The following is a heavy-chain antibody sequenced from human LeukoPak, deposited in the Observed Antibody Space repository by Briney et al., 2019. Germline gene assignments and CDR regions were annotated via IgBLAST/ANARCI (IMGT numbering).Heavy chain of an antibody. CDR1: GFTFSSYG. CDR3: ARDPEWELLYFDY. J-gene: IGHJ4*02. CDR2: IWYDGSNK. D-gene: IGHD1-26*01. Sequence: GGSLRLSCAASGFTFSSYGMHWVRQAPGKGLEWVAVIWYDGSNKYYADSVKGRFTISRDNSKNTLYLQMNSLRVEDTAVYYCARDPEWELLYFDYWGQGTLVTVSS. V-gene: IGHV3-33*01.